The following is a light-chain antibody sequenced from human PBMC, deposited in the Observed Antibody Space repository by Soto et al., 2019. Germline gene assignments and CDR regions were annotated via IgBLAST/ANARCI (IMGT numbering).Light chain of an antibody. J-gene: IGKJ5*01. CDR1: ESVSSNQ. CDR2: GAS. CDR3: QQRSNWPIT. V-gene: IGKV3D-20*02. Sequence: VVLTQCPSTRSLSPGERAALSCGASESVSSNQLAWYQQKPGLAPRLLIFGASTRATGIPDRFSGSGSGTDFTLTISSLEPEDFAVYYSQQRSNWPITFGQGTRLEIK.